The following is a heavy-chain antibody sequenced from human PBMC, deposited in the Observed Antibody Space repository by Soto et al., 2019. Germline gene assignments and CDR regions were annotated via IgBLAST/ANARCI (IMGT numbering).Heavy chain of an antibody. CDR2: TYYRSKWYN. D-gene: IGHD6-6*01. J-gene: IGHJ5*02. CDR3: ARELIAARHNWFDP. Sequence: SQTLSLTCAISWDSVSSNCVASNWIRQSPSRGLEWLGRTYYRSKWYNDYAVSVKSRITINPDTSKNQFSLQLNSVTPEDTAVYYCARELIAARHNWFDPWGQGTLVTVSS. V-gene: IGHV6-1*01. CDR1: WDSVSSNCVA.